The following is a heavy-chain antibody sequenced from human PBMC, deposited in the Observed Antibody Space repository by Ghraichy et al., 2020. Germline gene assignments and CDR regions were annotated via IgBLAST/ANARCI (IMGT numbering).Heavy chain of an antibody. D-gene: IGHD2-15*01. V-gene: IGHV3-11*01. CDR1: GFTFSDYY. CDR2: ISSSGSTI. Sequence: GGSLRLSCAASGFTFSDYYMSWIRQAPGKGLEWVSYISSSGSTIYYADSVKGRFTISRDNAKNSLYLQMNSLRAEDTAVYYCASTFKVVVAARGDDAFDIWGQGTMVTVSS. CDR3: ASTFKVVVAARGDDAFDI. J-gene: IGHJ3*02.